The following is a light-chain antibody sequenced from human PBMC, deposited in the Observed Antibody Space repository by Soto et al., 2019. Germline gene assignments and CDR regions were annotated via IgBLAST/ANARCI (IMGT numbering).Light chain of an antibody. Sequence: QSALTQPPSASGTPGQRVTIFCSGSSSNIGSNTVNWYQQLPGTAPKLLIYSNNQRPSGVPDRFSGSKSGTSASLAISGLQSEDEADYYCAAWDDSLNGLYVFGTGTKVTVL. CDR2: SNN. V-gene: IGLV1-44*01. CDR1: SSNIGSNT. J-gene: IGLJ1*01. CDR3: AAWDDSLNGLYV.